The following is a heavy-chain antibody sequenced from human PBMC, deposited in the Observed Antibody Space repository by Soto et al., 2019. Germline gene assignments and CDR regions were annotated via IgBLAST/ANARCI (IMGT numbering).Heavy chain of an antibody. Sequence: GASVKVSCKASGGTFSSYAISWVRQAPGQGLEWMGGIIPIFGTANYAQKFQGRVTITADESTNTAYMELSSLRSEDTAVYYCAVVDIVATTRSGAYYYYYGMDVWGPGTTVTAP. V-gene: IGHV1-69*13. CDR1: GGTFSSYA. CDR2: IIPIFGTA. D-gene: IGHD5-12*01. J-gene: IGHJ6*02. CDR3: AVVDIVATTRSGAYYYYYGMDV.